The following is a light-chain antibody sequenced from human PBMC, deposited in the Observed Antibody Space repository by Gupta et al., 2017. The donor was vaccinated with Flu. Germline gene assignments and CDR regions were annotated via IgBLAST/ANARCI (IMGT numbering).Light chain of an antibody. J-gene: IGLJ1*01. CDR3: GADGSSDV. CDR1: SSDIGANNY. V-gene: IGLV2-8*01. CDR2: EVN. Sequence: QSAVTQPPSASGSPGPSVAISCTGTSSDIGANNYVSWSQQQPGKAPKLLIYEVNKRPSGVPAGFSGATSGNTASLTVAGREAADEDDYYCGADGSSDVFGTGTKVTVL.